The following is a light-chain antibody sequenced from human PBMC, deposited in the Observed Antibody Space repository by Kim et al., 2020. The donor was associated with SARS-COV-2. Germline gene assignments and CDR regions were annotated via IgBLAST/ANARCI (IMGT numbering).Light chain of an antibody. V-gene: IGKV3-15*01. Sequence: SPGESATLSCRASQSVSSNLAWYQHKPGQSPRLLIYGASTRATGIPARFSGSGSGTEFTLTISSLQSEDFAVYYCQQHHNWPPITFGQGTRLEIK. CDR1: QSVSSN. CDR3: QQHHNWPPIT. J-gene: IGKJ5*01. CDR2: GAS.